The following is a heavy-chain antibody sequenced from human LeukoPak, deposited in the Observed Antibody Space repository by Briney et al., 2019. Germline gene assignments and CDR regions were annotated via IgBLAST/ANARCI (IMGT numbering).Heavy chain of an antibody. J-gene: IGHJ4*02. CDR3: ARDRCSGGSCYQVL. Sequence: GGSLRLSCAASGFTFSSCAMNWVRQAPGKGLEWVSYISSSSSTIYYADSVKGRFTISRDNAKNSLYLQMNSLRDEDTAVYYCARDRCSGGSCYQVLWGQGTLVTVSS. V-gene: IGHV3-48*02. CDR1: GFTFSSCA. CDR2: ISSSSSTI. D-gene: IGHD2-15*01.